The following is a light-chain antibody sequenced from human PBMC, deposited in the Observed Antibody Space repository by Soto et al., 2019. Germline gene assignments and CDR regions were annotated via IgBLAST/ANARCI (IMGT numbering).Light chain of an antibody. CDR1: QTIDNY. CDR3: HQTYNTLYT. Sequence: DIQMTQSPSSLSASVGDRVTISCRTSQTIDNYLNWYQQKPGKAPQLLISAASTLQSGVSSRVSGSGSGTDFTLTISSLQPEDYATYYCHQTYNTLYTFGQGTKVEI. CDR2: AAS. V-gene: IGKV1-39*01. J-gene: IGKJ2*01.